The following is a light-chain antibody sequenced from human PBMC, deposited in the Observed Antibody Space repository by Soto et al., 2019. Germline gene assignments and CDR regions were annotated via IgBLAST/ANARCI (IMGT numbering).Light chain of an antibody. V-gene: IGKV3-20*01. Sequence: EIVLTQSPGTLSLSPGEGATLSCRASQSISSTHLAWYQQKRRQAPRLLIYDVSSRATGIPDRFSGSGSGTDFSLTICRLEPEDFAVYYCLQYGNLPYSFGQGTKLEIK. J-gene: IGKJ2*03. CDR3: LQYGNLPYS. CDR1: QSISSTH. CDR2: DVS.